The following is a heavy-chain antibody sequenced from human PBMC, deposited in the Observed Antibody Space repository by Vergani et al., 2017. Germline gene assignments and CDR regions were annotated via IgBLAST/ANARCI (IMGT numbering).Heavy chain of an antibody. J-gene: IGHJ5*02. Sequence: QVQLVQSGAEVKKPGASVKVSCKASGYTFTSYGISWVRQAPGQGLEWMGWISAYNGNTNYAQKLQGRVTMTTDTSTSTAYMELRSLRSDDTAVYYCARDYYGSGSYYKGGWFDPWGQGTLVTVSS. CDR2: ISAYNGNT. V-gene: IGHV1-18*01. CDR1: GYTFTSYG. D-gene: IGHD3-10*01. CDR3: ARDYYGSGSYYKGGWFDP.